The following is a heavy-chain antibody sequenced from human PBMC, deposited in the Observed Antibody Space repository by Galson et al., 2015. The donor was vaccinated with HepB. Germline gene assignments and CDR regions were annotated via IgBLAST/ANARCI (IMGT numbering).Heavy chain of an antibody. CDR2: ISGSGGST. Sequence: SLRLSCAASGFTFSSYAMSWVRQAPGKGLEWVSAISGSGGSTYYADSVKGRFTISRDNSKNTLYLQMNSLRAEDTAVYDCAGYSSSWYGWFDPWFQGTLFTVSS. J-gene: IGHJ5*02. CDR3: AGYSSSWYGWFDP. V-gene: IGHV3-23*01. CDR1: GFTFSSYA. D-gene: IGHD6-13*01.